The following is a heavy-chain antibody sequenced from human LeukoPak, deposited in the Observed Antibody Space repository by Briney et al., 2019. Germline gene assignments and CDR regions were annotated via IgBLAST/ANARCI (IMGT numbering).Heavy chain of an antibody. CDR3: TRERRGSYYAFES. CDR2: VMSGRGST. D-gene: IGHD3-16*01. Sequence: AGSLRLSCAASGFSVSDYSISWIRQSPGKGPEWISYVMSGRGSTNYADSVKGRFTISRDNAKNSVALQLDGLRADDTAVYFCTRERRGSYYAFESWGQGTLVTVSS. V-gene: IGHV3-11*05. J-gene: IGHJ4*02. CDR1: GFSVSDYS.